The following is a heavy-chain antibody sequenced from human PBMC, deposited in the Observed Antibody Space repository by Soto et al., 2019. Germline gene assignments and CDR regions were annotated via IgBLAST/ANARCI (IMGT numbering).Heavy chain of an antibody. CDR3: ARAYGVVVVAAHDY. CDR2: ISSSGSTI. CDR1: GFTFSDYY. V-gene: IGHV3-11*01. Sequence: PGVSLRLSCAASGFTFSDYYMSWIRQAPGKGLEWVSYISSSGSTIYYADSVKGRFTISRDNAKNSLYLQMNSLRAEDTAVYYCARAYGVVVVAAHDYWGQGTLVTVSS. J-gene: IGHJ4*02. D-gene: IGHD2-15*01.